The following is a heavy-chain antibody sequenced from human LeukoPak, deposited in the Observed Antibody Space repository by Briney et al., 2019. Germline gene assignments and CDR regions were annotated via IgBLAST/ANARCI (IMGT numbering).Heavy chain of an antibody. Sequence: SETLSLTCAVSGGSISSSNWWSWVRQPPGKGLEWIGEIYHSGSTNYNPSLKSRVTISVDTSKNQFSLKLSSVTAADTAVYYCAREVGSYFDYWGQGTLVTVSS. CDR1: GGSISSSNW. D-gene: IGHD1-26*01. V-gene: IGHV4-4*02. CDR3: AREVGSYFDY. CDR2: IYHSGST. J-gene: IGHJ4*02.